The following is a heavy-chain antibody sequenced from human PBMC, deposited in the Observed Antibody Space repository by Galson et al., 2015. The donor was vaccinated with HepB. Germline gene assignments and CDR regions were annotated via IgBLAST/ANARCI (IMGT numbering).Heavy chain of an antibody. CDR2: INPNSGGT. CDR1: GYTFTGYY. V-gene: IGHV1-2*02. J-gene: IGHJ4*02. CDR3: ARARGYSYGYVSEIDY. D-gene: IGHD5-18*01. Sequence: SVKVSCKASGYTFTGYYMHWVRQAPGQGLEWMGWINPNSGGTNYAQKFQGRVTMTRDTSISTAYMELSRLRSDDTAVYYCARARGYSYGYVSEIDYWGRGTLVTVSS.